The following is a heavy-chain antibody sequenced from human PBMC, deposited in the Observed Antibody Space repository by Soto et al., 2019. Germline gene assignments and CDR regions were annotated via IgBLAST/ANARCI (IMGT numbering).Heavy chain of an antibody. CDR2: ISAYNGNT. CDR3: AGARPAAGTDYYGMDV. Sequence: VASVKVSCKASGYTFTSYGISWVRQAPGQGLEWMGWISAYNGNTNYAQKLQGRVTMTTDTSTSTAYMELRSLRSDDTAVYYCAGARPAAGTDYYGMDVWGQGTTVTVSS. D-gene: IGHD6-13*01. J-gene: IGHJ6*02. CDR1: GYTFTSYG. V-gene: IGHV1-18*01.